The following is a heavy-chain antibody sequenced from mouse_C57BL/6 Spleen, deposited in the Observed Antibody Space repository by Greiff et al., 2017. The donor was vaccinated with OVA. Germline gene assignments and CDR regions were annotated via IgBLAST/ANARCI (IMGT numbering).Heavy chain of an antibody. D-gene: IGHD1-1*01. CDR3: ARDGTTVVDYYFDY. V-gene: IGHV5-4*01. CDR1: GFTFSSYA. Sequence: EVHLVESGGGLVKPGGSLKLSCAASGFTFSSYAMSWVRQTPEKRLEWVATISDGGSYTYYPDNVKGRFPISRDNAKNNLYLQMSHLKSEDTAMYYCARDGTTVVDYYFDYWGQGTTLTVSS. CDR2: ISDGGSYT. J-gene: IGHJ2*01.